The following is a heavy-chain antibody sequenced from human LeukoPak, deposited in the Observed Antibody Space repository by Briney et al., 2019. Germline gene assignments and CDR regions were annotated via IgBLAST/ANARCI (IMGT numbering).Heavy chain of an antibody. CDR3: AKIVVVGSDAFDI. J-gene: IGHJ3*02. Sequence: GGSLRLSCAASGFTFSSYEMNWVRQAPGKGLEWVSYISSSGSTIYYADSVKGRFTISRDNSKNTLYLQMSSLRPEDTAVYYCAKIVVVGSDAFDIWGQGTVVTVSS. CDR1: GFTFSSYE. D-gene: IGHD3-22*01. V-gene: IGHV3-48*03. CDR2: ISSSGSTI.